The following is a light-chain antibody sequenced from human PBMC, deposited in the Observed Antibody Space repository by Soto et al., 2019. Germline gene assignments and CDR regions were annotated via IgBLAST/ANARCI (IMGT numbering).Light chain of an antibody. CDR1: QSVGSA. Sequence: EIVMTQSPATLSVSPGETATLSCRASQSVGSAVAWYQHKPGKAPRLLIVGASIRATGVPGRFSGGGSGTEFTLTISSLQSEDFAVYYCQQYKNWPPLTFGGGTTVEIK. V-gene: IGKV3-15*01. CDR3: QQYKNWPPLT. CDR2: GAS. J-gene: IGKJ4*01.